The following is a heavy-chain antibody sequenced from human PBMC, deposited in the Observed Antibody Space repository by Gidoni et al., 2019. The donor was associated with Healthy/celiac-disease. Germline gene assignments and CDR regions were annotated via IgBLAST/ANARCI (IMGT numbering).Heavy chain of an antibody. D-gene: IGHD3-10*01. CDR2: IYYSGST. CDR1: GGSISSSSYY. Sequence: QLQLQESGPGLVKPSETLSLTCTVSGGSISSSSYYWGGIRQPPGKGLEWIGSIYYSGSTYYNPSLKSRVTISVDTSKNQFSLKLSSVTAADTAVYYCAKFITMVRGVISDYWGQGTLVTVSS. CDR3: AKFITMVRGVISDY. J-gene: IGHJ4*02. V-gene: IGHV4-39*07.